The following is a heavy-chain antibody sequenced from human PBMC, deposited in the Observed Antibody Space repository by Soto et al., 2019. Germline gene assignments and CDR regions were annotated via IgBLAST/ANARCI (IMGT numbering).Heavy chain of an antibody. CDR2: IVVGSGNT. J-gene: IGHJ4*02. V-gene: IGHV1-58*02. D-gene: IGHD3-3*01. Sequence: ASVKVSCKASGFTFTSSAMQWVRQARGQRLEWIGWIVVGSGNTNYAQKFQERVTITRDMSTSTAYMELSSLRSEDTAVYYCAAGSPILEWLLSDWGQGTLVTVSS. CDR1: GFTFTSSA. CDR3: AAGSPILEWLLSD.